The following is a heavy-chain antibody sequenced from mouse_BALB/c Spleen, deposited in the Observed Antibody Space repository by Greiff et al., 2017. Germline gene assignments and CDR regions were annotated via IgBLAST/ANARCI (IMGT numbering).Heavy chain of an antibody. CDR2: ISSGSSTI. V-gene: IGHV5-17*02. CDR3: ARWGYYGSSYYFDY. J-gene: IGHJ2*01. CDR1: GFTFSSFG. Sequence: EVKVVESGGGLVQPGGSRKLSCAASGFTFSSFGMHWVRQAPEKGLEWVAYISSGSSTIYYADTVKGRFTISRDNPKNTLFLQMTSLRSEDTAMYYCARWGYYGSSYYFDYWGQGTTLTVSS. D-gene: IGHD1-1*01.